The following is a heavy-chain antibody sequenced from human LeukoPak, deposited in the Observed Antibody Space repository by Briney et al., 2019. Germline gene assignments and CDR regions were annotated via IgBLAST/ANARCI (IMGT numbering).Heavy chain of an antibody. D-gene: IGHD5-24*01. CDR2: IYYSGST. CDR3: ARASMRRRDGYNRHYEIDH. Sequence: GSLRLSCATSGFSFSSYAMSWVRQAPGKGLEWIGSIYYSGSTYYNPSLKSRVTISVDTSKNQFSLRLSSVTAADTAVYYCARASMRRRDGYNRHYEIDHWGQGTLVTVSS. CDR1: GFSFSSYA. V-gene: IGHV4-38-2*01. J-gene: IGHJ1*01.